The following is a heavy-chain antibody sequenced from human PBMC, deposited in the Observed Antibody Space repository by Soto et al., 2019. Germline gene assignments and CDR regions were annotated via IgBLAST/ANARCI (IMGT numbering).Heavy chain of an antibody. CDR3: ARQFLHYVFWSGYYAPQQASASYYYYMDV. Sequence: GESLKISCKGSGYSFTSYWIGWVRQMPGKGLEWMGIIYPGDSDTRYSPSFQGQVTISADKSISTAYLQWSSLKASDTAMYYCARQFLHYVFWSGYYAPQQASASYYYYMDVWGKGTTVTVSS. V-gene: IGHV5-51*01. D-gene: IGHD3-3*01. CDR1: GYSFTSYW. CDR2: IYPGDSDT. J-gene: IGHJ6*03.